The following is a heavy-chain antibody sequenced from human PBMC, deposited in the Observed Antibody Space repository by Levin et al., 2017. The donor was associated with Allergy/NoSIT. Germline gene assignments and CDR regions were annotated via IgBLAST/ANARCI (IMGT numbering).Heavy chain of an antibody. CDR1: GFSFSTSW. D-gene: IGHD2-15*01. Sequence: GGSLRLSCAASGFSFSTSWMTWVRQAPGKGLEWVTSMKEDGSEKYYVDSVKGRFTISRDNAKNSLYLQMISLRAEDTAVYYCARETGVVVAATPGLIDYWGRGTLVTVSS. CDR3: ARETGVVVAATPGLIDY. V-gene: IGHV3-7*01. CDR2: MKEDGSEK. J-gene: IGHJ4*02.